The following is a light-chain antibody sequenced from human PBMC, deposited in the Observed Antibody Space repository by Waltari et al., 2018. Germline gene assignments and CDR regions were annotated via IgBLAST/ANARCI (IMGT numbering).Light chain of an antibody. CDR2: YDN. CDR1: NIESKS. CDR3: QVWDANTDPGV. Sequence: SYVLTQPPSVSVAPGETARITCGGNNIESKSVHWYRQRPGQAPVVVISYDNDRAAGIPERFSGSNSGNTATRTISRVEAGDEADYYWQVWDANTDPGVFGTGTEVTVL. V-gene: IGLV3-21*01. J-gene: IGLJ1*01.